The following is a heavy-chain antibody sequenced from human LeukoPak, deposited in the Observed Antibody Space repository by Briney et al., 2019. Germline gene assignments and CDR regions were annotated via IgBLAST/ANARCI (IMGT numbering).Heavy chain of an antibody. Sequence: PGGSLRLSCAASGFTFSSYSMNWVRQASGKGLEWVSSISSSSSYIYYADSVKGRFTISRDNAKNSLYLQMNSLRAEDTAVYYCARGETYDFWSGYFNNYYGMDVWGQGTTVTVSS. D-gene: IGHD3-3*01. CDR1: GFTFSSYS. J-gene: IGHJ6*02. V-gene: IGHV3-21*01. CDR3: ARGETYDFWSGYFNNYYGMDV. CDR2: ISSSSSYI.